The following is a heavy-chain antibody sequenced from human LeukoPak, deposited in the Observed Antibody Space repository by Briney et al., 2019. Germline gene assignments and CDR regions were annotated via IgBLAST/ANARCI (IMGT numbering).Heavy chain of an antibody. Sequence: ASVKVSCKASGYTFTGYYMHWVRQAPGQGLEWMGRINPNSGGTNYAQKFQGRVTMTRDTSISTAYMELSRLRSGDTAVYYCAREPTSSSWYGYYYMDVWGKGTTVTVSS. CDR1: GYTFTGYY. J-gene: IGHJ6*03. CDR3: AREPTSSSWYGYYYMDV. D-gene: IGHD6-13*01. CDR2: INPNSGGT. V-gene: IGHV1-2*06.